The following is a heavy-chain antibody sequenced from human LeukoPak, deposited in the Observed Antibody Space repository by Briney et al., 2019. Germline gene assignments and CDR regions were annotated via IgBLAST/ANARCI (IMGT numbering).Heavy chain of an antibody. CDR3: ARQWLVSPLFDY. Sequence: SETLSLTCAVNGGSFSGYYWSWIRQPPGKGLEWIGEINHSGSTNYNPSLRSRVTVSVHTSKNQLSLKLSSVTAADTAVYYCARQWLVSPLFDYWGQGTLVTVSS. CDR2: INHSGST. J-gene: IGHJ4*02. CDR1: GGSFSGYY. D-gene: IGHD6-19*01. V-gene: IGHV4-34*01.